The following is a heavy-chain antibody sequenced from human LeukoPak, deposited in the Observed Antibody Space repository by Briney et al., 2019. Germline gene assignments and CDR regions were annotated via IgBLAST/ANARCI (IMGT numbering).Heavy chain of an antibody. CDR1: GVSFSGYA. J-gene: IGHJ4*02. CDR3: ARFSWLRQSYYFDY. D-gene: IGHD5-12*01. Sequence: PSESLSLTCAAYGVSFSGYALSWIRQAPGKGLEWVGEINHSGSTNYNPSLKSRGTISVDTSKNQFSLKLSSVTAADTAVYYCARFSWLRQSYYFDYWGQGTLVTVSS. V-gene: IGHV4-34*01. CDR2: INHSGST.